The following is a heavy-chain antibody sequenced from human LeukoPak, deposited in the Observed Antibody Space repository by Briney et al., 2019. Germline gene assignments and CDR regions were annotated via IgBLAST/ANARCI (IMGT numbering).Heavy chain of an antibody. D-gene: IGHD6-6*01. Sequence: GGSLRLSCAASGFTFSSYAMHWVRQAPGKGLEWVAVISYDGSNKYYADSVKGRFTISRDNSKNTLYLQMNSLRAEDTAMYYCARDPLSSSNYYYYMDVWGKGTTVTVSS. J-gene: IGHJ6*03. V-gene: IGHV3-30-3*01. CDR2: ISYDGSNK. CDR3: ARDPLSSSNYYYYMDV. CDR1: GFTFSSYA.